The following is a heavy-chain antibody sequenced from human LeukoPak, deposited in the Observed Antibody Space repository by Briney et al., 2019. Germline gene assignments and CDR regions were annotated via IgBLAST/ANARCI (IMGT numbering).Heavy chain of an antibody. CDR2: IYYSGST. CDR3: ARVVGYCSSTSCPDY. V-gene: IGHV4-31*03. D-gene: IGHD2-2*01. CDR1: GDSISSGGYY. J-gene: IGHJ4*02. Sequence: SETLSLTCTVSGDSISSGGYYWSWIRQHPGKGLEWIGYIYYSGSTYYNPSLKSRVTISVDTSKNQFSLKLSSVTAADTAVYYCARVVGYCSSTSCPDYWGQGTLVTVSS.